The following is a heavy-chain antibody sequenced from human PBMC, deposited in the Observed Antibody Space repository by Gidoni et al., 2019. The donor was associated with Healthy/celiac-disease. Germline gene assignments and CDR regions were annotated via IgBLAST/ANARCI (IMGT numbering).Heavy chain of an antibody. V-gene: IGHV3-7*03. D-gene: IGHD6-13*01. CDR3: ARAASYSSSWYRADWFDP. CDR1: GFTFSSYW. CDR2: IKQDGSEK. Sequence: EVQLVESGGGLVQPGGSLRLSCAASGFTFSSYWMSWVRQAPGKGLEWVANIKQDGSEKYYVDSVKGRFTISRDNAKNSLYLQMNSLRAEDTAVYYCARAASYSSSWYRADWFDPWGQGTLVTVSS. J-gene: IGHJ5*02.